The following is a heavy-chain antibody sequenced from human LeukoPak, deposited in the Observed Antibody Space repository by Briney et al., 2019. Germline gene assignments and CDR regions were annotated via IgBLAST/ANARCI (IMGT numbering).Heavy chain of an antibody. D-gene: IGHD6-19*01. V-gene: IGHV3-7*01. J-gene: IGHJ4*02. Sequence: PGGYLRLSCAASGLTLSSYWMSWVRLFPGMGLEWVANINPDGSEENYVDSVKGRFTISRDNAKNSLYLQMNSLRAEDTGVYYCVRGGGGGWPFANWGQGTLVTVSS. CDR1: GLTLSSYW. CDR3: VRGGGGGWPFAN. CDR2: INPDGSEE.